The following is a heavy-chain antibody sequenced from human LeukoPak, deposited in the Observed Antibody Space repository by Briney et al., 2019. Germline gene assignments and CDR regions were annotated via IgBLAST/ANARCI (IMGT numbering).Heavy chain of an antibody. CDR1: GYTFTGYY. V-gene: IGHV7-4-1*02. D-gene: IGHD3-16*02. CDR3: ARAYQRLGDLSLPDY. J-gene: IGHJ4*02. CDR2: IHPSTGNP. Sequence: ASVTVSCKASGYTFTGYYMHWVRQAPGQGLGWMGWIHPSTGNPTYAQGFTGRFVFSLDTSVSTTYLQISSLKAEDTAVYYCARAYQRLGDLSLPDYWGQGTLVTVSS.